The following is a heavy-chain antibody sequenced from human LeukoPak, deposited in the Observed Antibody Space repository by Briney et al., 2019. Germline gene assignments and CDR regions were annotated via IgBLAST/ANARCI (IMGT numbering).Heavy chain of an antibody. J-gene: IGHJ4*02. CDR2: ISSSSSYI. D-gene: IGHD1-26*01. Sequence: GGSLRLSCAASGFTFSIYSINWVRQAPGKGLEWVSSISSSSSYIYYADSVKGRFTISRDNAKSSLYLHMNSLRAEDTAVYFCAREPTVGTPPAWGQGTLVTVSS. CDR1: GFTFSIYS. CDR3: AREPTVGTPPA. V-gene: IGHV3-21*01.